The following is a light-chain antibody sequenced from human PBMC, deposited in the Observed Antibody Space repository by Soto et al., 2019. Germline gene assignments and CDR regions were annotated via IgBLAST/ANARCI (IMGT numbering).Light chain of an antibody. V-gene: IGKV1-8*01. CDR3: QQYDSYPLN. J-gene: IGKJ3*01. CDR1: QGIGTY. Sequence: IRMTQSPSSLSASTGDRVTITCRASQGIGTYVAWYQQKPGRGPKLLIYGASTLRSGVPSRFSGSGSGTDFTLTISCLQSEDFATYYCQQYDSYPLNFGPGTKVDIK. CDR2: GAS.